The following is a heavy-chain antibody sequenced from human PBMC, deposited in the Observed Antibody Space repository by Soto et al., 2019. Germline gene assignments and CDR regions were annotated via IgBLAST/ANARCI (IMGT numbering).Heavy chain of an antibody. D-gene: IGHD2-2*01. J-gene: IGHJ4*02. CDR2: INHSGST. V-gene: IGHV4-34*01. CDR1: GGSFSGYY. CDR3: ARNRPVPAALFDY. Sequence: QVQLQQWGAGLLKPSETLSLTCAVYGGSFSGYYWSWIRQPPGKGLEWIGEINHSGSTNYNPSLKSRVTISVDTSKNQFSLKLSSVTAADMVVYYCARNRPVPAALFDYWGQGTLVTVSS.